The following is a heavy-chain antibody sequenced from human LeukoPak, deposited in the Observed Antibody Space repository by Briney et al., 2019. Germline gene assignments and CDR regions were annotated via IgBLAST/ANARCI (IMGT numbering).Heavy chain of an antibody. CDR1: GFTFSSYS. J-gene: IGHJ4*02. Sequence: GGSLRLSCAASGFTFSSYSMNWIRQAPGKGLEWVSSISSSSSYIYYADSVKGRFTISRDNAKNSLYLQMNSLRAEDTAVYYCAKDLSDYDSSGYFFDRWGQGTLVTVSS. CDR3: AKDLSDYDSSGYFFDR. CDR2: ISSSSSYI. V-gene: IGHV3-21*01. D-gene: IGHD3-22*01.